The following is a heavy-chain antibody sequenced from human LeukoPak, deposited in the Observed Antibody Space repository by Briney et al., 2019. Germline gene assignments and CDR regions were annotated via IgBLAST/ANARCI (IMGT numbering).Heavy chain of an antibody. J-gene: IGHJ4*02. Sequence: GGSLRLSCAASGFTFSSYAMSWVRQAPGKGLEWVSAISGSGGSTYYADSVKGRFTISRDNSKNTLYLQMNSLRAEDTAVYYCANGSGWLTYFDYWGQGTLVTVSP. CDR2: ISGSGGST. CDR1: GFTFSSYA. D-gene: IGHD6-19*01. CDR3: ANGSGWLTYFDY. V-gene: IGHV3-23*01.